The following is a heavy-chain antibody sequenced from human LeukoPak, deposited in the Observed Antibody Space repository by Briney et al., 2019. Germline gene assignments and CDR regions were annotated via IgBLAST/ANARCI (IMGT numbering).Heavy chain of an antibody. CDR3: LGRGRATDYYYGMDV. V-gene: IGHV3-9*01. CDR1: GFIFSSYG. CDR2: ISWNSGSI. J-gene: IGHJ6*02. Sequence: GGSLRLSCAASGFIFSSYGMHWVRHAPGKGLEWVSGISWNSGSIGYADSVKGRFTISRDNAKNSLYLQMNSLRAEDTAVYYCLGRGRATDYYYGMDVWGQGTTVTVSS. D-gene: IGHD2-15*01.